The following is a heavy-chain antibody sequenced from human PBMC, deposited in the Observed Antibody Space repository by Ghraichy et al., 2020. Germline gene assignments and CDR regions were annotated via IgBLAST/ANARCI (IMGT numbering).Heavy chain of an antibody. J-gene: IGHJ4*02. CDR3: ARDLLQYYYDSSGLIDY. D-gene: IGHD3-22*01. CDR2: IWYDGSNK. V-gene: IGHV3-33*01. Sequence: GGSLRLSCAASGFTFSSYGMHWVRQAPGKGLEWVAVIWYDGSNKYYADSVKGRFTISRDNSKNTLYLQMNSLRAEDTAVYYCARDLLQYYYDSSGLIDYWGQGTLVTVSS. CDR1: GFTFSSYG.